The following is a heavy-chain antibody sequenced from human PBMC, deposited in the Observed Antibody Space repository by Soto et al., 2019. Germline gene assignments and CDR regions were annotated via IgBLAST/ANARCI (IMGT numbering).Heavy chain of an antibody. CDR3: ARMIVVVNLYYYYGMDV. CDR2: IIPIFGTA. J-gene: IGHJ6*02. V-gene: IGHV1-69*06. D-gene: IGHD3-22*01. CDR1: GGTFSSYA. Sequence: GASVKVSCKASGGTFSSYAISWVRQAPGQGLEWMGGIIPIFGTANYAQKFQGRVTITADKSTSTAYMELSSLRSEDTAVYYCARMIVVVNLYYYYGMDVWGQGTTVTVSS.